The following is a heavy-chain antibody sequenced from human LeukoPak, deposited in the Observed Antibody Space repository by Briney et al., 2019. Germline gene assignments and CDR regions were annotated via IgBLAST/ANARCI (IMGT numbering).Heavy chain of an antibody. CDR1: GFIFTSYT. J-gene: IGHJ4*02. CDR3: ARGHGRGYSSRPGY. D-gene: IGHD6-13*01. CDR2: ITSTSSYI. V-gene: IGHV3-21*01. Sequence: GGSLRLSCAASGFIFTSYTMTWVRQAPGKGLEWVASITSTSSYIFADSVKGRFTSSRDNAKNTLYLEMNSLRAEDTAVYYCARGHGRGYSSRPGYWGPGTLVTVSS.